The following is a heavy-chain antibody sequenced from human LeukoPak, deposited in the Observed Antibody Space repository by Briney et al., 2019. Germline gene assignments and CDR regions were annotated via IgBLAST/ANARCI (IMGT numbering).Heavy chain of an antibody. CDR2: IKQDGTEK. V-gene: IGHV3-7*01. CDR3: VRGGRGERPNY. Sequence: GGSLRPSCAASGFSLSGYWMNWVRQAPRRGLEWVANIKQDGTEKKYLDSVKGRFTISRDNVKNSVYLQMDSLGVEDTAVYYCVRGGRGERPNYWGLGTLVTVSS. D-gene: IGHD1-26*01. J-gene: IGHJ4*02. CDR1: GFSLSGYW.